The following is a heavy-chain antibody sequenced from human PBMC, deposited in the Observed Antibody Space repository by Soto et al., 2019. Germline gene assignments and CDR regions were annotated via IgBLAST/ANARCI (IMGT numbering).Heavy chain of an antibody. J-gene: IGHJ4*02. V-gene: IGHV3-30*18. CDR1: GFTFSSYS. D-gene: IGHD3-3*01. CDR2: ISYDGSNK. Sequence: GGSLRLSCAASGFTFSSYSMNWVRQAPGKGLEWVAVISYDGSNKYYADSVKGRFTISRDNSKNTLYLQMNSLRAEDTAVYYCAKPGVVIIVFGNGFDYWGQGTLVTVSS. CDR3: AKPGVVIIVFGNGFDY.